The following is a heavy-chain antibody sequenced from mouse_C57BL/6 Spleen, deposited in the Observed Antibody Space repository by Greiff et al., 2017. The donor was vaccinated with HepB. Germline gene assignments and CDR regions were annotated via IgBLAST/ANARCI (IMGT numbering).Heavy chain of an antibody. V-gene: IGHV5-17*01. D-gene: IGHD1-1*01. J-gene: IGHJ4*01. CDR2: ISSCSSTR. CDR1: GFTFSDYG. Sequence: DVQLQESGGGLVKPGGSLKLSCAASGFTFSDYGMHWVRQAPEKGLEWVAYISSCSSTRYYADTVKGRVTISSDKAQNTLFLQMTSLRSDDTAMYYCARKGGSSSYYYAMDDWGQGTSVTVSS. CDR3: ARKGGSSSYYYAMDD.